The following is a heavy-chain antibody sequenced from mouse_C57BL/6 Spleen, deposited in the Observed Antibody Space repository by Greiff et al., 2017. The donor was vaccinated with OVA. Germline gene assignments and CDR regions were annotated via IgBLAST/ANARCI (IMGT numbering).Heavy chain of an antibody. CDR1: GYTFTSYW. D-gene: IGHD2-4*01. J-gene: IGHJ4*01. CDR2: IYPGSGST. CDR3: ARFSHYDYGHYYAMDY. Sequence: VQLQQPGAELVKPGASVKMSCKASGYTFTSYWITWVKQRPGQGLEWIGDIYPGSGSTSYNEKFKSKATLTVDTSSSTAYMQLSSLTSEDSAVYYCARFSHYDYGHYYAMDYWGQGTSVTVSS. V-gene: IGHV1-55*01.